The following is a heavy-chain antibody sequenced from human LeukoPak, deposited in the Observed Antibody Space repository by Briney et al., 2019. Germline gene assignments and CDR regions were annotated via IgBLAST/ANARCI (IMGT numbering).Heavy chain of an antibody. CDR2: IYYSGST. CDR1: GGSISSYY. V-gene: IGHV4-59*08. J-gene: IGHJ4*02. Sequence: PSETLSLTCTVSGGSISSYYWSWIRQPPGKGLEWIGYIYYSGSTNYNPSLKSRVTISVDTSKNQFSLKLSSVTAADTAVYYCARAYSSGSYYAEEALFDYWGQGTLVTVSS. CDR3: ARAYSSGSYYAEEALFDY. D-gene: IGHD3-10*01.